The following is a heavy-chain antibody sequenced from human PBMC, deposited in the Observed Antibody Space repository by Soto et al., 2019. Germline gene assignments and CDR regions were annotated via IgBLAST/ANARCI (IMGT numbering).Heavy chain of an antibody. J-gene: IGHJ4*02. D-gene: IGHD3-22*01. Sequence: GGSLRLSCAASAFTFNNYAMSWVRQAPGKGLEWVSGIGGSGLTTYYADSVKGRFTISRDNSNNTLFLQMNSLRAEDTAVYYCAKSRYSDSSGDFYDYWGQGTLVTFSS. CDR3: AKSRYSDSSGDFYDY. CDR2: IGGSGLTT. V-gene: IGHV3-23*01. CDR1: AFTFNNYA.